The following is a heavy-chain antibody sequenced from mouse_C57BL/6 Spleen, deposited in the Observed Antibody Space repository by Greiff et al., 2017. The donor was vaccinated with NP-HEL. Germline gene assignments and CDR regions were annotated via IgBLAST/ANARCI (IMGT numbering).Heavy chain of an antibody. CDR2: IRNKANGYTT. CDR1: GFTFTDYY. J-gene: IGHJ2*01. V-gene: IGHV7-3*01. Sequence: EVKLVESGGGLVQPGGSLSLSCAASGFTFTDYYMSWVRQPPGKALEWLGFIRNKANGYTTEYSASVKGRFTISRDNSQSILYLQMNALRAEDSATYYCARYQAAQAYFDYWGQGTTLTVSS. CDR3: ARYQAAQAYFDY. D-gene: IGHD3-2*02.